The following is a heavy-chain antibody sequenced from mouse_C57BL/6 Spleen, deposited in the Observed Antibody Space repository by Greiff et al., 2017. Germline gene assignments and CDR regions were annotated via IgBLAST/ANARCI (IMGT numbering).Heavy chain of an antibody. CDR2: IYPGSGST. CDR1: GYTFTSYW. V-gene: IGHV1-55*01. CDR3: AHYGSSYGAMDY. Sequence: VKLQQPGAELVKPGASVKMSCKASGYTFTSYWITWVKQRPGQGLEWIGDIYPGSGSTNYNEKFKSKATLTVDTSSSTAYMQLSSLTSEDSAVYYCAHYGSSYGAMDYWGQGTSVTVSS. J-gene: IGHJ4*01. D-gene: IGHD1-1*01.